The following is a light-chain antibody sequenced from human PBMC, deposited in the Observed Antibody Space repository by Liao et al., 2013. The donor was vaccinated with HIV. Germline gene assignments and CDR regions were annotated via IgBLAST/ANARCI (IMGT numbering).Light chain of an antibody. Sequence: SYELTQPLSVSVALGQTARITCGGNNIGSKNVHWYQQKPGQAPVLVIYRDSNRPSGIPERFSGSNSGTTATLAISGAQALDEADYYCQTWDTGTGVFGTGTKVTV. CDR3: QTWDTGTGV. V-gene: IGLV3-9*01. J-gene: IGLJ1*01. CDR2: RDS. CDR1: NIGSKN.